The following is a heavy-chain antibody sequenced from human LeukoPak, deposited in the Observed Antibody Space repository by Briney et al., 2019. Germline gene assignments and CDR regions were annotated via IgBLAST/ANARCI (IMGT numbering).Heavy chain of an antibody. Sequence: GGSLRLSCAASGFIFSSYWMSWVRQAPGKGLEWVANINQDGSDKNYVGSVKGRFTVSRDNAKNSLYLQMNSLRAEDTAVYYCARFSRTNIGYWGRGMLVTVPS. CDR2: INQDGSDK. CDR1: GFIFSSYW. J-gene: IGHJ4*02. CDR3: ARFSRTNIGY. V-gene: IGHV3-7*01. D-gene: IGHD1/OR15-1a*01.